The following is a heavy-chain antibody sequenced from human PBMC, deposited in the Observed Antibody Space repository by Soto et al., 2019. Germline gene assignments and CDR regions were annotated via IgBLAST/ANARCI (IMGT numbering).Heavy chain of an antibody. Sequence: ASVKVSCKASGYTFTSYYMHWVRQAPGQGLEWMGIINPAGGSTNYAQKFHGGVTMTRDTSTSTVYMQLSSLRSEDTAVYYCARDIAYCGGDCYSAPHALDIWGQGTMVTVSS. J-gene: IGHJ3*02. CDR1: GYTFTSYY. CDR2: INPAGGST. CDR3: ARDIAYCGGDCYSAPHALDI. D-gene: IGHD2-21*02. V-gene: IGHV1-46*01.